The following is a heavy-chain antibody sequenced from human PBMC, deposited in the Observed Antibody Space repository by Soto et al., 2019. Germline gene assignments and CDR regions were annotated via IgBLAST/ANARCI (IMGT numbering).Heavy chain of an antibody. V-gene: IGHV1-69*06. CDR3: ARGSTYYYDSSGSYTPPLFDY. J-gene: IGHJ4*02. CDR2: IIPIFGTA. Sequence: GASVKVSCKASGGTFSSYAISWVRQAPGQGLEWMGGIIPIFGTANYAQKFQGRVTITADKSTSTAYMELSSLRSEDTAVYYCARGSTYYYDSSGSYTPPLFDYWGQGTLVTVSS. D-gene: IGHD3-22*01. CDR1: GGTFSSYA.